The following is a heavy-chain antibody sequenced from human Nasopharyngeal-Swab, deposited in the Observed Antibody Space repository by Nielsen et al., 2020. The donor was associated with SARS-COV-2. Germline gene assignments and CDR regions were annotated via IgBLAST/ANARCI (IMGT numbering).Heavy chain of an antibody. V-gene: IGHV3-23*01. D-gene: IGHD6-13*01. Sequence: GGSLRLSCAASGFTVSSNYMSWVRQAPGKGLEWVSVISGSGGSTYYADSVKGRFTISRDNSKNTLYLQMNSLRAEDTAVYYCAKGVTYSSSWYELDYWGQGTLVTVSS. CDR3: AKGVTYSSSWYELDY. CDR2: ISGSGGST. J-gene: IGHJ4*02. CDR1: GFTVSSNY.